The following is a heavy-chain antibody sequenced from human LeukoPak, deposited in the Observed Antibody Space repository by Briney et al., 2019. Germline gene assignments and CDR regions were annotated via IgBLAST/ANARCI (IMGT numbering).Heavy chain of an antibody. D-gene: IGHD7-27*01. V-gene: IGHV4-34*01. CDR2: INHSGST. J-gene: IGHJ4*02. Sequence: SETLSLACAVYGGSFSGYYWSWIRQPPGKGLEWIGEINHSGSTNYNPSLKSRVTISVDTSKNQFSLKLSSVTAADTAVYYCAREPSNWGFKNRIFDYWGQGTLVTVSS. CDR1: GGSFSGYY. CDR3: AREPSNWGFKNRIFDY.